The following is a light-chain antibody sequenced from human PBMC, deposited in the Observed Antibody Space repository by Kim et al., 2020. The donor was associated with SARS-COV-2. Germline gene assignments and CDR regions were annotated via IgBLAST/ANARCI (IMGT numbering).Light chain of an antibody. V-gene: IGLV3-27*01. CDR2: KDS. Sequence: SYELTQPSSVSVSPGQTARITCSGDVLAKKYARWFQQKPGQAPVLVIYKDSERPSGIPERFSGSSSGTTVTLTISGAQVEDEADYYCYSSADTNLVFGGG. CDR1: VLAKKY. CDR3: YSSADTNLV. J-gene: IGLJ2*01.